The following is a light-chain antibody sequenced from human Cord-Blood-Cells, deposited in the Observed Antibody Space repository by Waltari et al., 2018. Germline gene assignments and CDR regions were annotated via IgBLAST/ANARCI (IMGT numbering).Light chain of an antibody. J-gene: IGKJ2*01. Sequence: DIQMTQSPSTLSASAGDRVTITCRASQSISSWLAWYQQKPGKARKLLIYKASSLESGVPSRCGGSGSGTEVTLTISSLQPDDFATYDCQQYNSYSYTFGQGTKLEIK. CDR1: QSISSW. V-gene: IGKV1-5*03. CDR3: QQYNSYSYT. CDR2: KAS.